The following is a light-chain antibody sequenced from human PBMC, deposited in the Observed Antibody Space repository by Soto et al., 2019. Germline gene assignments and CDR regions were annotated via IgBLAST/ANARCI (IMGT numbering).Light chain of an antibody. V-gene: IGKV3-11*01. CDR3: QQYADWPRT. CDR2: DAS. Sequence: EIVLPQSPVTLSLSPGERATLSFRASQSVSSYLAWYQQKPGQAPRLLIYDASNRATGIPARFSGSGSGTEFTLTISSLQSGDFAVYYCQQYADWPRTFGQGTKVDIK. CDR1: QSVSSY. J-gene: IGKJ1*01.